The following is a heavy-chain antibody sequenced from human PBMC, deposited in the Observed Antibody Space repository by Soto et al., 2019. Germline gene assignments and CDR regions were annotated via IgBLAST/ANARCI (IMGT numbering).Heavy chain of an antibody. J-gene: IGHJ6*02. CDR1: GFTFSSYA. D-gene: IGHD3-3*01. CDR2: ISYDGSNK. Sequence: QVQLVESGGGVVQPGRSLRLSCAASGFTFSSYAMHWVRQAPGKGLEWVAVISYDGSNKYYADSVKGRFTISRDNSKNPLYLQMNSLRAEDTAVYYCARDYPRTGNYDFWSGYYLQGLTYGMDVWGQGTTVTVSS. CDR3: ARDYPRTGNYDFWSGYYLQGLTYGMDV. V-gene: IGHV3-30-3*01.